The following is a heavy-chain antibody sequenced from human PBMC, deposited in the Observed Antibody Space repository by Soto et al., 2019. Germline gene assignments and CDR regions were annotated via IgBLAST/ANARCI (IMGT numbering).Heavy chain of an antibody. V-gene: IGHV1-69*01. J-gene: IGHJ4*02. CDR1: GGTFSSYA. Sequence: QVQLVQSGAEVKKPGSSVKVSCKASGGTFSSYAISWVRQAPGQGLEWMGGIIPIFGTANYAQKFQGRVTITEDDSTSTAFMERSSMRSEETAVYYCATFTARYYDSSPDYWGQGTLVTVSS. D-gene: IGHD3-22*01. CDR3: ATFTARYYDSSPDY. CDR2: IIPIFGTA.